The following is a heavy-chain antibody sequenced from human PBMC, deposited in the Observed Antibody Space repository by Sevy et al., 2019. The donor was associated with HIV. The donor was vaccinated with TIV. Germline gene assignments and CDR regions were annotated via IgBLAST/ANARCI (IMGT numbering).Heavy chain of an antibody. J-gene: IGHJ6*02. CDR1: GFTFSSYG. V-gene: IGHV3-33*01. Sequence: GGSLRLSCAASGFTFSSYGMHWVRQAPGKGLEWVAVIWYDGSNKYYADSVKGRFTISRDNSKNTLYLQMNSLRAEDTAVYYCAREERYFSPAGPIYYYYGMDVWGQGTTVTVSS. CDR3: AREERYFSPAGPIYYYYGMDV. D-gene: IGHD6-13*01. CDR2: IWYDGSNK.